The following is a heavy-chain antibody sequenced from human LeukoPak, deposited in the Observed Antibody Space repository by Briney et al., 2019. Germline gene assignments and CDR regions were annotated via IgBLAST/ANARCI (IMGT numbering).Heavy chain of an antibody. Sequence: GRSLRLSCAASGFTFDDYAMHWVRHAPGKGLEWVSGISWNSGSIGYADSVKGRFTISRDNAKNSLYLQMNSLRAEDTAVYYCARYWGAFDIWGRGTMVTVSS. CDR3: ARYWGAFDI. J-gene: IGHJ3*02. CDR2: ISWNSGSI. V-gene: IGHV3-9*01. CDR1: GFTFDDYA. D-gene: IGHD3-16*01.